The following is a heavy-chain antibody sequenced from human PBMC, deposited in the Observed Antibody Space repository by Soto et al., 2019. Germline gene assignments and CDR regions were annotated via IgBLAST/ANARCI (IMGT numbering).Heavy chain of an antibody. Sequence: GGSLRLSCAASGFTFSSYAMHWVRQAPGKGLEWVAVISYDGSNKYYADSVKGRFTISRDNSKNTLYLQMNSLRAEDTAVYYCARETLYLPSSGYSRYFQHWGQGTLVTVSS. CDR1: GFTFSSYA. V-gene: IGHV3-30-3*01. CDR3: ARETLYLPSSGYSRYFQH. D-gene: IGHD6-19*01. J-gene: IGHJ1*01. CDR2: ISYDGSNK.